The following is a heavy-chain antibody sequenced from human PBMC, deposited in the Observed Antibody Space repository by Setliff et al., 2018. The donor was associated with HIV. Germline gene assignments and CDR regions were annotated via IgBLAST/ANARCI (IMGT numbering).Heavy chain of an antibody. D-gene: IGHD2-21*02. Sequence: PGESLKISCTASGFTFGDYTLSWVRQAPGKGLEWVGLIRSKGYGGTTDYAASVKGRFTIARDDSKSFAYLQMNSLKTEDTAVYYCTREGVTFDDYYYMDVWGKGTTVTVSS. J-gene: IGHJ6*03. CDR2: IRSKGYGGTT. CDR3: TREGVTFDDYYYMDV. CDR1: GFTFGDYT. V-gene: IGHV3-49*04.